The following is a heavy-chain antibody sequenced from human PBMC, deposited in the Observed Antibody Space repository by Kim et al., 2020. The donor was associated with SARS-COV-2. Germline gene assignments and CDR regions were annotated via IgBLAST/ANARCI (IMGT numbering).Heavy chain of an antibody. J-gene: IGHJ4*02. CDR3: ARRTGDRSGSYNRFDY. Sequence: GESLKISCKASGYTFTNYWIGWVRQVPGKGLEWMGINYGGDSDTRYSPPFQGQVTISADKSITTAYLQWSSLKASDTALYYCARRTGDRSGSYNRFDYWGQGTLVTVSS. CDR1: GYTFTNYW. CDR2: NYGGDSDT. D-gene: IGHD3-10*01. V-gene: IGHV5-51*01.